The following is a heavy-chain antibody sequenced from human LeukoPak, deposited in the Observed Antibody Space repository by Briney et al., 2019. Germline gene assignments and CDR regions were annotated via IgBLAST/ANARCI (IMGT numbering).Heavy chain of an antibody. J-gene: IGHJ4*02. Sequence: VASVKVSCKASGGTFSSYAISWVRQAPGQGLEWMGGIIPIFGTANYAQKFQGRVTITADESTSTAYMELSSLGSEDTAVCYCAREHCSGGSCYSEFDYWGQGTLVTVSS. D-gene: IGHD2-15*01. CDR3: AREHCSGGSCYSEFDY. CDR2: IIPIFGTA. V-gene: IGHV1-69*13. CDR1: GGTFSSYA.